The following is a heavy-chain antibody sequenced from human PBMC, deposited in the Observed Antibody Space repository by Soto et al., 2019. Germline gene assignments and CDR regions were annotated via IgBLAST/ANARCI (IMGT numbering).Heavy chain of an antibody. CDR3: AHTEWELRNWFDP. Sequence: QITLTESGPPLVQPTQTLRLTCSFPGFSLTTRGLGVPWFRHPPGKALEWLAVIYWDEDKRYSPLLKTRLTVAKDTSKNQVVLSMTNMDPVDTGMYYCAHTEWELRNWFDPWGQGIHVTVSS. V-gene: IGHV2-5*02. D-gene: IGHD1-7*01. CDR1: GFSLTTRGLG. CDR2: IYWDEDK. J-gene: IGHJ5*02.